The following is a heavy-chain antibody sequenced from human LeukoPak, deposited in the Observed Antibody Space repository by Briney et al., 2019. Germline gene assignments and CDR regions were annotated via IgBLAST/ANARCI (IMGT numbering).Heavy chain of an antibody. CDR2: INHSGST. CDR3: ARYYYDSSGYYWGHYFDY. Sequence: SETLSLTCAVYGGSFSGYYWSWIRQPPGKGLEWIGEINHSGSTNYNPSLKSRVTISVDTSKNQFSLKLSSVTAADTAVYYCARYYYDSSGYYWGHYFDYWGQGTLVTVSS. J-gene: IGHJ4*02. CDR1: GGSFSGYY. D-gene: IGHD3-22*01. V-gene: IGHV4-34*01.